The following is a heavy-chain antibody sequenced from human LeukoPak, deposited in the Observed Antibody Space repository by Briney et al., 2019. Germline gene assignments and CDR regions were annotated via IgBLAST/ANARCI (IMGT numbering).Heavy chain of an antibody. CDR3: ARPRRTAMVQFDY. CDR1: GYSFTSYW. V-gene: IGHV5-51*01. J-gene: IGHJ4*02. Sequence: GESLKLSCKGSGYSFTSYWIGWVRQMPGKGLEWMGIIYPGDSDTRYSPSFQGQVTISADKSISTAYLQWSSLKASDTAMYYCARPRRTAMVQFDYWGQGTLVTVSS. D-gene: IGHD5-18*01. CDR2: IYPGDSDT.